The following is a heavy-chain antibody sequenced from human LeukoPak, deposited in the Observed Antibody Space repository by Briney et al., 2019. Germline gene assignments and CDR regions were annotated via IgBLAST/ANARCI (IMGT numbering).Heavy chain of an antibody. V-gene: IGHV6-1*01. CDR2: TYYRSTWYN. D-gene: IGHD2-2*01. CDR1: GDRVSSNSVT. Sequence: SQTLSLTCAISGDRVSSNSVTWNWIRQSPSRGLEWLGRTYYRSTWYNDYAVSVRGRITVNPDTSKNQFSLHLNSVTPEDTAVYYCARRLTQYDCFDPRGQGILVTVSS. CDR3: ARRLTQYDCFDP. J-gene: IGHJ5*02.